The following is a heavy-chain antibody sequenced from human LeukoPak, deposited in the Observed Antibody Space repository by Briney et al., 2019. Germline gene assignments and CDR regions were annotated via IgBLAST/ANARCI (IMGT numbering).Heavy chain of an antibody. CDR3: ARVRYRSWFDS. J-gene: IGHJ5*01. D-gene: IGHD2-15*01. Sequence: PGGSLRLSCAASGFTVSSNYMSWVRQAPGKGLEWVSVIYSGGSTYYADSVKGRFTISRDNSKNTLYPQMNSLRAEDTAVYYCARVRYRSWFDSWGQGTLVTVSS. CDR2: IYSGGST. V-gene: IGHV3-53*01. CDR1: GFTVSSNY.